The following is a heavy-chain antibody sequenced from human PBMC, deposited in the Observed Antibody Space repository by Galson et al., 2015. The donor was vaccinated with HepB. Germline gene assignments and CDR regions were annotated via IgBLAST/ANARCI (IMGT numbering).Heavy chain of an antibody. V-gene: IGHV3-21*01. J-gene: IGHJ4*02. D-gene: IGHD2-15*01. Sequence: SLRLSCAASGFTFSSYSMNWVRQAPGKELEWVSSICSSNSYIYYTDSVKGRFTISRDNAENSLYLEMSSLRAEDTAVYYCARDQGYCSGVKYYLYYFDYWGQGTPVTVSS. CDR2: ICSSNSYI. CDR3: ARDQGYCSGVKYYLYYFDY. CDR1: GFTFSSYS.